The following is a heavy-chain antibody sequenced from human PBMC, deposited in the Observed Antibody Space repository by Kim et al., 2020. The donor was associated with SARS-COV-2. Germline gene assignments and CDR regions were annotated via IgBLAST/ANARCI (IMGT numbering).Heavy chain of an antibody. J-gene: IGHJ4*02. CDR3: ATSLVEKATIYYLDY. Sequence: NPSLRSRITISVDTSKNQLSLKLNSVTAADTAVYYCATSLVEKATIYYLDYWGQGILVTVSS. V-gene: IGHV4-39*01. D-gene: IGHD5-12*01.